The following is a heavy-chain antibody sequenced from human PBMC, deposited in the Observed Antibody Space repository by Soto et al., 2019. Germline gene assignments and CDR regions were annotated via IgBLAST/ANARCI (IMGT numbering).Heavy chain of an antibody. CDR2: IIPMFGTP. Sequence: GASVKVSFKASGVTFNRQDMRWLRHAPGQGLEWMGGIIPMFGTPHYAERFQDRVTITADESTGTAYLELSSLTSEDTAVYYCATSEGRDGYSFDYWGPGTLVTVSS. J-gene: IGHJ4*02. CDR1: GVTFNRQD. V-gene: IGHV1-69*13. CDR3: ATSEGRDGYSFDY. D-gene: IGHD5-12*01.